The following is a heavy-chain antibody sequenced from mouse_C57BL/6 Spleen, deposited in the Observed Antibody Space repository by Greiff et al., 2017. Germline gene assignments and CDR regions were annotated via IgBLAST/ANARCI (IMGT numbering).Heavy chain of an antibody. V-gene: IGHV8-8*01. D-gene: IGHD1-1*01. Sequence: QVTLKVCGPGILQPSQTLSLTCSFSGFSLSTFGLGVGWIRQPSGKGLEWLAHIWWDDDKYYNPALKSRLTISKDTSKNQVFLKIANVDTADTATYYCARAYYYGSSYIFDYWGQGTTLTVSS. J-gene: IGHJ2*01. CDR1: GFSLSTFGLG. CDR2: IWWDDDK. CDR3: ARAYYYGSSYIFDY.